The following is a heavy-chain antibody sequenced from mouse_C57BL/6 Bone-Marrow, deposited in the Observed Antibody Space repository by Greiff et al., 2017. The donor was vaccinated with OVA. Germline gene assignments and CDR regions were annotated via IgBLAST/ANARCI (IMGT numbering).Heavy chain of an antibody. CDR1: GYAFTNYL. CDR2: INPGSGGT. Sequence: QVQLKESGAELVRPGTSVKVSCKASGYAFTNYLIEWVKQRPGQGLEWIGVINPGSGGTNYNEKFKGKATLTADKSSSTAYMQLSSLTSEDSAVYVWARLPYYSNGFDYWGQGTTLTVSS. D-gene: IGHD2-5*01. V-gene: IGHV1-54*01. J-gene: IGHJ2*01. CDR3: ARLPYYSNGFDY.